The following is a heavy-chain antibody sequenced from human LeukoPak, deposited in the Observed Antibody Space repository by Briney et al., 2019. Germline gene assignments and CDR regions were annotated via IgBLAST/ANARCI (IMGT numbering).Heavy chain of an antibody. CDR2: INHSGST. J-gene: IGHJ6*03. V-gene: IGHV4-34*01. CDR1: GGSFSGYY. Sequence: PSETLSLTCAVYGGSFSGYYWSWIRQPPGKGLEGIGEINHSGSTNYNPSLKSRVTISVDTSKNQFSLKLSSVTAADTAVYYCARGRGITGPYYYYYYMDVWGKGTTVTVSS. D-gene: IGHD1-20*01. CDR3: ARGRGITGPYYYYYYMDV.